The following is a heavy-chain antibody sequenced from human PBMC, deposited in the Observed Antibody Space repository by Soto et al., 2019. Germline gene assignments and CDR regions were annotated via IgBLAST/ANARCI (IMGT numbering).Heavy chain of an antibody. J-gene: IGHJ6*02. D-gene: IGHD3-3*01. CDR2: IKSKTDGGTT. Sequence: GGSLRLSCAASGFTFSNAGMNWVRQAPGKGLEWVGRIKSKTDGGTTDYAAPVKGRFTISRDDSKNTLYLQMNSLKTEDTAVYYCTTDLPTLYYDFWIGYPQPFMDVWCPGTSVSVSS. CDR3: TTDLPTLYYDFWIGYPQPFMDV. CDR1: GFTFSNAG. V-gene: IGHV3-15*07.